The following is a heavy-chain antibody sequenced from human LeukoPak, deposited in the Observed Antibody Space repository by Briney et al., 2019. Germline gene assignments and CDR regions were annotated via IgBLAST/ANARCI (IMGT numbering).Heavy chain of an antibody. CDR2: IYYSGST. CDR1: GGSISSYY. V-gene: IGHV4-59*08. J-gene: IGHJ3*01. D-gene: IGHD6-19*01. CDR3: ATYSSGWYTRPDAFDV. Sequence: SETLSLTCTVSGGSISSYYWSWIRQPPGKGLEWIGYIYYSGSTNYNPSLKSRVTISVDTSKNQFSLKLSSVTAADTAVYYCATYSSGWYTRPDAFDVWGQGTMVTVSS.